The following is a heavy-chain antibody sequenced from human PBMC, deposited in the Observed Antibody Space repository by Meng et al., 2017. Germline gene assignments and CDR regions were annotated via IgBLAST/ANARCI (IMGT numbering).Heavy chain of an antibody. CDR2: INTNPGNP. V-gene: IGHV7-4-1*02. CDR1: GYTFNSYA. D-gene: IGHD6-19*01. CDR3: ARMGIAVAGTLGWEDY. Sequence: QVQPVQSGPELKRPGASVKVSCKASGYTFNSYAMNWVRQAPGQGLEWMGWINTNPGNPTYAQGFTGRFVFSLDTSVSTAYLQISSLKAEDTAVYYCARMGIAVAGTLGWEDYWGQGTLVTVSS. J-gene: IGHJ4*02.